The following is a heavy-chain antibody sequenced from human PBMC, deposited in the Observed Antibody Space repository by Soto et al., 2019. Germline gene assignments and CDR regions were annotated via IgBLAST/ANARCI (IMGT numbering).Heavy chain of an antibody. J-gene: IGHJ6*02. CDR2: IIPIFGTA. D-gene: IGHD2-2*01. V-gene: IGHV1-69*01. Sequence: QVQLVQSGAEVKKPGSSVKVSCKASGGTFSSYAISWVRQAPGQGLEWMGGIIPIFGTANYAQKFQGRVTITADESTRTAYMDLSSLRSADTAVYYCARDQGESVVVSAAQNGIDFCCHGTTVTVSS. CDR3: ARDQGESVVVSAAQNGIDF. CDR1: GGTFSSYA.